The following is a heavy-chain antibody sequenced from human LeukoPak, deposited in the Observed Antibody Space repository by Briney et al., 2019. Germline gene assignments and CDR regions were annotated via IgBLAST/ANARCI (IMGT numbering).Heavy chain of an antibody. CDR1: GFTFSSYS. J-gene: IGHJ4*02. CDR2: ISSSSSYI. D-gene: IGHD4-17*01. CDR3: ARVEATVTTFGY. V-gene: IGHV3-21*01. Sequence: PGGSLRLSCAASGFTFSSYSMNWVRQAPGKGLEWVSSISSSSSYIYYADSVKGRFTISRDNAKNSLYLQMNSLRAEDTAVYYCARVEATVTTFGYWGQGTLVTVSS.